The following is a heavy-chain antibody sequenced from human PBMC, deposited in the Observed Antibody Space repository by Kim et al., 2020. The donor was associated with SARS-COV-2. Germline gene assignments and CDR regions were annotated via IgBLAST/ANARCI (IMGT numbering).Heavy chain of an antibody. V-gene: IGHV3-15*01. D-gene: IGHD3-10*01. Sequence: PVKGRFTISRDDSKNTLYLQMNSLKTEDTAVYYCTTLDVLLWFGELLLDYWGQGTLVTVSS. J-gene: IGHJ4*02. CDR3: TTLDVLLWFGELLLDY.